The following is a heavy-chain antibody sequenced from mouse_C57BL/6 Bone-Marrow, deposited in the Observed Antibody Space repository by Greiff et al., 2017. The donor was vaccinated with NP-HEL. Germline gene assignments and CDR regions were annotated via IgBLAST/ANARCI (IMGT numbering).Heavy chain of an antibody. D-gene: IGHD2-1*01. CDR2: INPNNGGT. V-gene: IGHV1-26*01. CDR3: SRSRTVVYYYAMDY. CDR1: GYTFTDYY. Sequence: EVQLQQSGPELVKPGASVKISCKASGYTFTDYYMNWVKQSHGKSLEWIGDINPNNGGTSYNQKFKGKATLTVDKSSSTAYMELRSLTSEDSAVYYCSRSRTVVYYYAMDYWGQGTSVTVSS. J-gene: IGHJ4*01.